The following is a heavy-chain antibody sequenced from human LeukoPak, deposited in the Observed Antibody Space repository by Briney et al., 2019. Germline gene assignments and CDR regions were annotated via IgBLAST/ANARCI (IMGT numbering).Heavy chain of an antibody. CDR2: ISGDGGTT. D-gene: IGHD2-15*01. CDR3: AKALPLYCSGGSCYPDY. CDR1: GFTFDGYA. J-gene: IGHJ4*02. V-gene: IGHV3-43*02. Sequence: GGSLRLSCAASGFTFDGYAMHWVRQAPGKGLEWVSLISGDGGTTRYADSVKGRFTISRDNSKNSLYLQMNSLTTEDTSLYYCAKALPLYCSGGSCYPDYWGQGTLVTVSS.